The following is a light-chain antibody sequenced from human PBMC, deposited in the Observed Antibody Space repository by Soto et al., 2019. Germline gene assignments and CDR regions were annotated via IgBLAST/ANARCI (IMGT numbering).Light chain of an antibody. J-gene: IGLJ2*01. Sequence: QAVVTQPASVSGSPGQSITISCTGSSSDVGSYNLVSWYQQHPGKAPKLMIYEGSKRPSGVSNRFSGSKSGNTASLTISGLQAEDEADYYCSSYAGSSTLVFGGGTKLTVL. CDR2: EGS. V-gene: IGLV2-23*01. CDR1: SSDVGSYNL. CDR3: SSYAGSSTLV.